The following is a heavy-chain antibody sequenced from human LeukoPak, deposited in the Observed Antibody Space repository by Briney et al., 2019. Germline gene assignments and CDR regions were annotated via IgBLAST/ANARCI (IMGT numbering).Heavy chain of an antibody. Sequence: GGSLRLSCAASGFTFGDYGMSWVRQAPGKGLEWVSGLNWDGGTTGHADSVKGRFTISRDNAKNSLYLQMNSLRAEDTAVYYCAELGITMIGGVWGKGTTVTISS. V-gene: IGHV3-20*04. D-gene: IGHD3-10*02. J-gene: IGHJ6*04. CDR1: GFTFGDYG. CDR3: AELGITMIGGV. CDR2: LNWDGGTT.